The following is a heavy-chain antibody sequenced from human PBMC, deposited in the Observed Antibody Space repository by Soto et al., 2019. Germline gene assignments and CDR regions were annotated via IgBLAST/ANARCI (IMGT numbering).Heavy chain of an antibody. CDR1: GGSISSGGYY. D-gene: IGHD1-26*01. J-gene: IGHJ6*02. CDR3: ARDSLVGAAHYGMDV. CDR2: IYYSGST. Sequence: QVQLQESGPGLVKPSQTLSLTCTVSGGSISSGGYYWSWIRQHPGKGLEWIGCIYYSGSTYYNPSLKSRVTISVDTSKNQFSLKLSSVTAADTAVYYCARDSLVGAAHYGMDVWGQGTTVTVSS. V-gene: IGHV4-31*03.